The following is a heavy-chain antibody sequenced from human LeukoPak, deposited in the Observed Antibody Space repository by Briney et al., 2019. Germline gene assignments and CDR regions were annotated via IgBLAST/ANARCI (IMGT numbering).Heavy chain of an antibody. CDR3: LTISSVKGGY. CDR1: GFTFSSYA. J-gene: IGHJ4*02. CDR2: ISWNSGSI. Sequence: GGSLRLSCAASGFTFSSYAMSWVRQAPGKGLEWVSGISWNSGSIGYADSVKGRFTISRDNAKNSLYLQMNSLRAEDTALYYCLTISSVKGGYWGQGTLVTVSS. D-gene: IGHD3-22*01. V-gene: IGHV3-9*01.